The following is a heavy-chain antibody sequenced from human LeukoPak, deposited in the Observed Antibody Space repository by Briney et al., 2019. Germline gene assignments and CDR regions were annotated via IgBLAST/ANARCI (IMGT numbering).Heavy chain of an antibody. D-gene: IGHD4-17*01. CDR2: ISDDGRNK. Sequence: PGGSLRLSCAASGVSFISYGMHWVRQAPGKGLERVGVISDDGRNKKYADSVKGRFTIYRDNSKDTLYLQMNSLRDEDTAVYYCAKRPSDYGDYVTYFDYWGQGTLVTVSS. CDR1: GVSFISYG. V-gene: IGHV3-30*18. J-gene: IGHJ4*02. CDR3: AKRPSDYGDYVTYFDY.